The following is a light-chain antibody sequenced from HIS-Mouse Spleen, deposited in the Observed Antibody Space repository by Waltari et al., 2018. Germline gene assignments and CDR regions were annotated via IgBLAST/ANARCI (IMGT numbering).Light chain of an antibody. CDR2: DVS. V-gene: IGLV2-14*03. J-gene: IGLJ1*01. CDR1: SSDVGVYNY. CDR3: SSYTSSSTYV. Sequence: QSALTQPASVSGSPGQSITISCTGTSSDVGVYNYVSWYQQHPGKAPKLTIYDVSNRHSGVSNRFSGSKSGNTASLTISGLQAEDEADYYCSSYTSSSTYVFGTGTKVTVL.